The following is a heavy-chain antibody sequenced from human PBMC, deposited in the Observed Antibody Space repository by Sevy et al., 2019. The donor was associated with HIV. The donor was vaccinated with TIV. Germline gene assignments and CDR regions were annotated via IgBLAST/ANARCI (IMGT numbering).Heavy chain of an antibody. V-gene: IGHV3-30*04. D-gene: IGHD6-19*01. Sequence: GGSLRLSYVASGFSFRDYALHWVRQGPGKGLEWVAVVSFDGGNKYYPDSVKGRFTVSRDNSKNTLFLQMDSLRGEDTAVYYCARGPYSSGLRFDYWGQGTLVTVSS. CDR2: VSFDGGNK. J-gene: IGHJ4*02. CDR3: ARGPYSSGLRFDY. CDR1: GFSFRDYA.